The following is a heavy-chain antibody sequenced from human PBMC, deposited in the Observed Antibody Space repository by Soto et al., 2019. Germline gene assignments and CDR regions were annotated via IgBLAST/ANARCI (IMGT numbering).Heavy chain of an antibody. CDR1: GGSFSGYY. Sequence: QVQLQQWGAGLLKPSETLSLTCAVYGGSFSGYYWSWIRQPPGKGLEWIGEINHSGSTNYNPSLKGRVTISVDTSKNQYSLKLSSVTAADTAVYYCARGSLPVGYRMVRGGLDWFDPWGQGTLVTVSS. D-gene: IGHD3-10*01. CDR2: INHSGST. J-gene: IGHJ5*02. CDR3: ARGSLPVGYRMVRGGLDWFDP. V-gene: IGHV4-34*01.